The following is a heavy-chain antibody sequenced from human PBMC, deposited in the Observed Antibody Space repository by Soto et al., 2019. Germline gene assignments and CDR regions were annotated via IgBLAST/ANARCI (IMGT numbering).Heavy chain of an antibody. J-gene: IGHJ5*01. CDR3: ARHPFYGWFDS. CDR2: MTPDSGDT. CDR1: GHTLASYD. V-gene: IGHV1-8*01. D-gene: IGHD3-16*01. Sequence: QVQLVQSGAEVRKPGASVKVSCKASGHTLASYDINWVRQATGQGLEWMGWMTPDSGDTGYAQKFQGRVTMTWDTSITTAYMELSSLRSDDTAVYYCARHPFYGWFDSWGQGTLVTVSS.